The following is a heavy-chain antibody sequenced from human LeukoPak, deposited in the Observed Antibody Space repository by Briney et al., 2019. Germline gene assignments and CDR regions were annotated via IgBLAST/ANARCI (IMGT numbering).Heavy chain of an antibody. CDR1: AFTFSSNG. V-gene: IGHV3-33*01. J-gene: IGHJ4*02. D-gene: IGHD3-10*01. Sequence: PGRCLRPSCAPAAFTFSSNGTHWVRQEPGKWLGWVAVIWYDGSNKYYADSVKGRFTISRDNSKNTLYLQMNSLRAEDTAVYYCARDSNVRGLDYWGQGTLVTVSS. CDR2: IWYDGSNK. CDR3: ARDSNVRGLDY.